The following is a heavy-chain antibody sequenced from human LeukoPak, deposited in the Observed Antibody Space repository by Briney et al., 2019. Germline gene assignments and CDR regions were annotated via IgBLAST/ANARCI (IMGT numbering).Heavy chain of an antibody. J-gene: IGHJ5*02. D-gene: IGHD4/OR15-4a*01. Sequence: GGSLRLSCAASGFTFSSYTINWVRQAPGKGLEWISSISGSSSHIYYADSVKGRFTISRDNAKDSLYLQMNSLRAEDTALYYCVRIPNSANFPNWFDPWGQGTRVTVSS. CDR1: GFTFSSYT. V-gene: IGHV3-21*01. CDR2: ISGSSSHI. CDR3: VRIPNSANFPNWFDP.